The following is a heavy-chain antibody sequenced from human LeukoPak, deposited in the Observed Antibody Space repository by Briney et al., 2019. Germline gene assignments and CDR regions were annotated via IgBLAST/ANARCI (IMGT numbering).Heavy chain of an antibody. CDR1: GYTFTGYY. CDR2: INPNSGGT. D-gene: IGHD2-2*01. V-gene: IGHV1-2*02. Sequence: ASVKVSCKASGYTFTGYYMHWVRQAPGQGLEWMGWINPNSGGTNYAQKFQGRVTMTRDTSISTAYMELSRLRSDDTAVYYCARDLGYCSSTSCSQWFDPWGQGTLVTVSS. CDR3: ARDLGYCSSTSCSQWFDP. J-gene: IGHJ5*02.